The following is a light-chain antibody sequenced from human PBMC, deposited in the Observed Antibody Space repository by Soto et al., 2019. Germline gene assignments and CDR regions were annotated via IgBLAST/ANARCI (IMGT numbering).Light chain of an antibody. CDR3: QQRSNWPPT. J-gene: IGKJ4*01. CDR2: DAS. V-gene: IGKV3-11*01. CDR1: QSVSSY. Sequence: EIVLTQSPATLSLSPGERATLSCRASQSVSSYLAWYQQKPGQAPRLLIYDASNRATGIPARFTGSGSGTDFTLTISSLDPKDSAVYYCQQRSNWPPTFGGGTKVEIK.